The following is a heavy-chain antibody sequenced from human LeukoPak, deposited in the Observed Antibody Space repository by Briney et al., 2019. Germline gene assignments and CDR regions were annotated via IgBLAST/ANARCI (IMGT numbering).Heavy chain of an antibody. J-gene: IGHJ4*02. Sequence: ASVKVSCKASGYTFTSYYMHWVRQAPGQGLEWMGIINPSGGSTSYAQKFQGRVTMTRDTSTSTVHMELSSLRSEDTAVYYCASGRITIFGVVPGPDYWGQGTLVTVSS. CDR3: ASGRITIFGVVPGPDY. D-gene: IGHD3-3*01. CDR1: GYTFTSYY. V-gene: IGHV1-46*01. CDR2: INPSGGST.